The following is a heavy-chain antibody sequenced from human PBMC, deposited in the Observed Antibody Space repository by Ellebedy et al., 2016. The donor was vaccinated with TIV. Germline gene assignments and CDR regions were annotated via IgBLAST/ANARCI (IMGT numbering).Heavy chain of an antibody. CDR2: ISWNSGSI. D-gene: IGHD3-3*01. V-gene: IGHV3-9*01. Sequence: SLKISCAASGFTFDDYAMHWVRQAPGKGLEWVSGISWNSGSIGYADSVKGRFTISRDNAKNSLYLQMNSLRAEDTALYYCAKDMGGKYYDFWSGYYWEDYYYYGMDVWGQGTTVTVSS. J-gene: IGHJ6*02. CDR3: AKDMGGKYYDFWSGYYWEDYYYYGMDV. CDR1: GFTFDDYA.